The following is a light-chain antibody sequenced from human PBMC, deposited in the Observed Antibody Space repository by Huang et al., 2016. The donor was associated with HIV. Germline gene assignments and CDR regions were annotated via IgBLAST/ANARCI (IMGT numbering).Light chain of an antibody. Sequence: DIQMTQSPSSLSASVGDIVTITCQASQDISNYLNWYQQKLGKAPKLLIYDASNLETGFASRVSVSGSGTEFTFTIISLQPEDIATYYCQQYDNVPQYTFGQGTKLEIK. CDR2: DAS. CDR1: QDISNY. CDR3: QQYDNVPQYT. V-gene: IGKV1-33*01. J-gene: IGKJ2*01.